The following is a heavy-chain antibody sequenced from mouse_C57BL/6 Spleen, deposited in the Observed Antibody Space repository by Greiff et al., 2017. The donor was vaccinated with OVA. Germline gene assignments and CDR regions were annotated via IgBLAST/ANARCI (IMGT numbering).Heavy chain of an antibody. CDR3: ARKGYYGSSYSYAMDY. D-gene: IGHD1-1*01. CDR2: INPSTGGT. CDR1: GYSFTGYY. J-gene: IGHJ4*01. V-gene: IGHV1-42*01. Sequence: VQLKQSGPELVKPGASVKISCKASGYSFTGYYMNWVKQSPEKSLEWIGEINPSTGGTTYNQKFKAKATLTVDKSSSTAYMQLKSLTSEDSAVYYCARKGYYGSSYSYAMDYWGQGTSVTVSS.